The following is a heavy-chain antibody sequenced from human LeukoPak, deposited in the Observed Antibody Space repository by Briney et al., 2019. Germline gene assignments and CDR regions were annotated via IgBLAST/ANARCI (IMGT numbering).Heavy chain of an antibody. J-gene: IGHJ3*02. CDR3: ATFLIITMVRGAMTAFDI. CDR1: GYTLTELS. V-gene: IGHV1-24*01. D-gene: IGHD3-10*01. CDR2: FDPEDGET. Sequence: ASVKVSCMVSGYTLTELSMHWVRQAPGKGLEWMGGFDPEDGETIYAQKFQGRVTITTDESASTAYMELSSLRSEDTAVYYRATFLIITMVRGAMTAFDIWGQGTMVTVSS.